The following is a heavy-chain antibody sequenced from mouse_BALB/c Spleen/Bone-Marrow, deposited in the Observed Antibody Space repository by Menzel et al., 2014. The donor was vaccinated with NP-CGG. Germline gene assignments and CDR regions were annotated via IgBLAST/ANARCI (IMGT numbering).Heavy chain of an antibody. J-gene: IGHJ1*01. V-gene: IGHV4-1*02. CDR1: GFDFSNYC. D-gene: IGHD1-1*01. Sequence: EVQLVESGGELVQPGGSLKLSCAASGFDFSNYCMSWVRQAPGKGLEWIGEINPESSTINYTPSLKDKFIISRDNSKNTVYLQLSKVRSEDTAVYYCARHRYYANLVVWGPGTSVTVSS. CDR2: INPESSTI. CDR3: ARHRYYANLVV.